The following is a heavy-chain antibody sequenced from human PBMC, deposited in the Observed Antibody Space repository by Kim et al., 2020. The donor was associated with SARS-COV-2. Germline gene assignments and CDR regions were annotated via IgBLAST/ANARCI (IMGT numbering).Heavy chain of an antibody. J-gene: IGHJ4*02. V-gene: IGHV1-24*01. CDR3: ATETPALLWFGDPTFHFDY. D-gene: IGHD3-10*01. CDR2: FDPEDGET. CDR1: GYTLTELS. Sequence: ASVKVSCKVSGYTLTELSMHWVRQAPGKGLEWMGGFDPEDGETIYAQKFQGRVTMTEDTSTDTAYMELSSLRSEDTAVYYCATETPALLWFGDPTFHFDYWGQGTLVTVSS.